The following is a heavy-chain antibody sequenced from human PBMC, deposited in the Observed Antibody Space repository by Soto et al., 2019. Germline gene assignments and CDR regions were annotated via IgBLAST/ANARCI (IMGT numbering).Heavy chain of an antibody. CDR2: IYYDGST. J-gene: IGHJ4*01. CDR1: GGSISSSSYY. CDR3: ARDGYNNVPIDF. Sequence: PSDTLSLTCTVSGGSISSSSYYWVWIRQSPGKGLEWIGSIYYDGSTYYKPSLKSRVTISVDTSKNQFSLKVSSVTAADTAVYYCARDGYNNVPIDFWGHGTLVNVSS. D-gene: IGHD4-4*01. V-gene: IGHV4-39*02.